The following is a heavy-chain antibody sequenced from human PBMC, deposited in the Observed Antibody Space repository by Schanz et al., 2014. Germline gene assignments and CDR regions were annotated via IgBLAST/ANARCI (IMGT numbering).Heavy chain of an antibody. CDR3: AKDQGSYGSGSYSYFDY. CDR1: GFNFSNYD. Sequence: VQLVESGGGVVQPGRSLRLSCAASGFNFSNYDIHWVRQAPGKGLEWVSGIGGSGDSTHYADSVKGRFIISRDNSKNTLYLQMNSLRAEDTAVYYCAKDQGSYGSGSYSYFDYWGQGTLATVSS. D-gene: IGHD3-10*01. J-gene: IGHJ4*02. V-gene: IGHV3-23*04. CDR2: IGGSGDST.